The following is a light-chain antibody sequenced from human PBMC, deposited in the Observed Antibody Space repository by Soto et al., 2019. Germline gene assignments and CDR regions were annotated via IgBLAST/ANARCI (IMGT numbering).Light chain of an antibody. J-gene: IGKJ1*01. CDR3: QQHNNWPPWT. CDR2: GES. CDR1: QSVSSN. Sequence: EIVMTQSPATLSVSPGERATLSCRASQSVSSNLAWYQQKPGQAPRLLMYGESSRATGIPDRFSGSGSGTEFTLTISSLPSEDFAVYYCQQHNNWPPWTFGQGTKVEIK. V-gene: IGKV3-15*01.